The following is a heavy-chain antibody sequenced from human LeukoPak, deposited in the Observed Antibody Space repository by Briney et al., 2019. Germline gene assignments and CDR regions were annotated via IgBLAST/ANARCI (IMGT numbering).Heavy chain of an antibody. CDR2: IKQDGSEK. CDR1: GFTFSSYW. V-gene: IGHV3-7*01. J-gene: IGHJ3*02. CDR3: AKHEIRAGTRNKAFDI. Sequence: GGSLRLSCAASGFTFSSYWMSWVRQAPGKGLEWVANIKQDGSEKNYVDSVKGRLTISRDNAKNSLYLQMNSLRAEDTAVYYCAKHEIRAGTRNKAFDIWGQGTMVTVSS.